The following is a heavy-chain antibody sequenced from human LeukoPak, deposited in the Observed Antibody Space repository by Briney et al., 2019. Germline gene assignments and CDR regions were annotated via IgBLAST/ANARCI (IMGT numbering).Heavy chain of an antibody. CDR3: AREASSPIFGVVVVPYYMDV. D-gene: IGHD3-3*01. CDR1: GYTFTNYG. CDR2: ISVYNGNT. Sequence: ASVTVSCKASGYTFTNYGINWVRLAPGQGLEWMGRISVYNGNTDYAQKVQGRVSMTTDTSTSTAYMELRSLRSDDTAVYYCAREASSPIFGVVVVPYYMDVWGKGATVIVSS. J-gene: IGHJ6*03. V-gene: IGHV1-18*01.